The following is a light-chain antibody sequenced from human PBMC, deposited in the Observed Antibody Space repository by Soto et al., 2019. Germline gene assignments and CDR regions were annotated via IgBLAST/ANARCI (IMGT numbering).Light chain of an antibody. J-gene: IGKJ1*01. CDR3: QQYNTYPWT. Sequence: DIQMTQSPSTLSASVGDRVTITCRASQSISSWLAWYQQKPGKAPKVLIYKASSLESGVPSRFSGSGSVTEFTLTISSLQPDDFATYYRQQYNTYPWTFGQGTKVDIK. V-gene: IGKV1-5*03. CDR2: KAS. CDR1: QSISSW.